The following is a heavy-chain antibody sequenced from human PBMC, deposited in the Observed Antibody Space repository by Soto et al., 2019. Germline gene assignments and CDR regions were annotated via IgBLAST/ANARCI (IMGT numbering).Heavy chain of an antibody. V-gene: IGHV1-8*01. CDR1: GYTFTSYD. CDR3: ARVGKYYDFWSGYYGYYYYGMDV. J-gene: IGHJ6*02. CDR2: MNPNSGNT. D-gene: IGHD3-3*01. Sequence: GASVKVSCKASGYTFTSYDINWVRQATGQGLEWMGWMNPNSGNTGYAQKFQGRVTMTRNTSISTAYMEPSSLRSEDTAVYYCARVGKYYDFWSGYYGYYYYGMDVWGQGTTVTVSS.